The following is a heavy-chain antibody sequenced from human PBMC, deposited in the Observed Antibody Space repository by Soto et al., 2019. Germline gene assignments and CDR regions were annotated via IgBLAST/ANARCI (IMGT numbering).Heavy chain of an antibody. D-gene: IGHD6-19*01. J-gene: IGHJ4*02. Sequence: GGSLRLSCAASGFTFSDYPMNWVRQAPGKGLEWLSYISTSSDTIYYADSVKGRFTISRDNAKNSLYLQVNSLRAEDTAVYFCARDSWGSSGSSFYYFDYWGQGALVTVSS. V-gene: IGHV3-48*01. CDR3: ARDSWGSSGSSFYYFDY. CDR1: GFTFSDYP. CDR2: ISTSSDTI.